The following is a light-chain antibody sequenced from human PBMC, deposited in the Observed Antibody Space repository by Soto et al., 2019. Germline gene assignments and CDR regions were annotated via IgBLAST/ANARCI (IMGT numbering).Light chain of an antibody. CDR2: EVS. J-gene: IGLJ2*01. Sequence: QSVLTQPASVSGSPGQSITISCTGTSSDVGAYNYVSWYQQHPGKAPKLMIYEVSNRPSGVSNRFSGSKSGNTASLTISGLQAEDEADYYCSSYTSSSGRVFGGGTKVTVL. CDR3: SSYTSSSGRV. CDR1: SSDVGAYNY. V-gene: IGLV2-14*01.